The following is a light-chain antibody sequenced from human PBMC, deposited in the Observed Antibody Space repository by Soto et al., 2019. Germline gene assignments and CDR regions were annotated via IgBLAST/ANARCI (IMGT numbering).Light chain of an antibody. CDR2: DAS. CDR3: QQFNSYPS. J-gene: IGKJ4*01. CDR1: QGISSA. V-gene: IGKV1-13*02. Sequence: AIQLTQSPSSLSASVGDRVAITCRASQGISSALAWYQQKPGKLPKLLIYDASSLESGVPPRFTGTTSGTDFTLTISNLQPEDFATYYCQQFNSYPSFGGGTKVEIK.